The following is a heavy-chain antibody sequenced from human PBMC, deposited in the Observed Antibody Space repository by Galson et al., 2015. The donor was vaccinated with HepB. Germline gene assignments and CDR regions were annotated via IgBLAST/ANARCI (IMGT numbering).Heavy chain of an antibody. CDR2: ISGSGDTI. CDR1: GVGFRSYA. Sequence: SLRLSCAASGVGFRSYAMSWVRQPPGTGLEWVSSISGSGDTIYYADSAKGRFTISRDNSKNTLYLQMNSLRVEDTAVYYCAKEFYGDYSFDSWGQGTQVIVSS. CDR3: AKEFYGDYSFDS. J-gene: IGHJ5*01. D-gene: IGHD4-17*01. V-gene: IGHV3-23*01.